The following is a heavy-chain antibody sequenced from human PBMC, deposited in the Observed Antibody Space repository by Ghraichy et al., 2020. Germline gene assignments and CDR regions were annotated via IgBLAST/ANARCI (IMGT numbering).Heavy chain of an antibody. CDR3: AKATTVTDYFYGMDV. Sequence: GVLNISCAASGFTFSNYAMNWVRQAPGKGLEWVSAISGSGGSTYYADSVKGRFTISRDNSKNTLYLQMDSLRAKDTAVYYCAKATTVTDYFYGMDVWGQGTTVTVSS. V-gene: IGHV3-23*01. CDR1: GFTFSNYA. D-gene: IGHD4-17*01. CDR2: ISGSGGST. J-gene: IGHJ6*02.